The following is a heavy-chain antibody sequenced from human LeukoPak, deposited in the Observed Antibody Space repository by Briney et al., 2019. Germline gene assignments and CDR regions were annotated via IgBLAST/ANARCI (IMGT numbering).Heavy chain of an antibody. Sequence: PSETLSLTCAVYGGPFSGYYWSWIRQPPGKGLEWIGEINHSGSTNYNPSLKSRVTISVDTSKNRFSLKLSSVTAADTAVYYCARNGFRFLVAEYFQHWGQGTLVTVSS. V-gene: IGHV4-34*01. CDR3: ARNGFRFLVAEYFQH. CDR1: GGPFSGYY. D-gene: IGHD2-8*01. J-gene: IGHJ1*01. CDR2: INHSGST.